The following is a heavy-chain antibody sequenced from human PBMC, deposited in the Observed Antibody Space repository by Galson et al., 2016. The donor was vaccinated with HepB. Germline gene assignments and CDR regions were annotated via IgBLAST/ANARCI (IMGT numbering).Heavy chain of an antibody. CDR3: ARLGGNYRTTSHFDY. V-gene: IGHV3-23*01. J-gene: IGHJ4*02. Sequence: SLRLSCAASGFSFGSYALSWVRQAPGKGLEWVSVISGSGDSVHHADSVKGRFTISRDKPKNTVYLQMDSLRAEDTAVYYCARLGGNYRTTSHFDYWGQGTLVTVSS. D-gene: IGHD1-26*01. CDR1: GFSFGSYA. CDR2: ISGSGDSV.